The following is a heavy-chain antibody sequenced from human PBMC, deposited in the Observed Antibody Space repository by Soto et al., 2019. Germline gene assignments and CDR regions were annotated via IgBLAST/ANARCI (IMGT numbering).Heavy chain of an antibody. V-gene: IGHV4-34*01. Sequence: SETLSLTCAVYGGSFSGYYWSWIRQPPGKGLEWIGEINHSGSTNYNPSLKSRVTISVDTSKNQFSLKLSSVTAADTAVYYCARYRITMVRGVIHYYYYGMDVWGQGTTVTVSS. CDR2: INHSGST. CDR3: ARYRITMVRGVIHYYYYGMDV. J-gene: IGHJ6*02. D-gene: IGHD3-10*01. CDR1: GGSFSGYY.